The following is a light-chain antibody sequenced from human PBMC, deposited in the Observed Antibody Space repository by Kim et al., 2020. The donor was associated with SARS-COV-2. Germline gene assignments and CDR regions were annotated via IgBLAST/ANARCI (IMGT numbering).Light chain of an antibody. CDR3: CSYAGSYTLV. Sequence: GQSVTISCTGTSSDVGGYNYVSWYQQHQGKAPKLMIYDVSKRPSGVPERFSGSKSGNTASLTISGLQAEDEADYFCCSYAGSYTLVFGGGTQLTVL. CDR1: SSDVGGYNY. J-gene: IGLJ3*02. CDR2: DVS. V-gene: IGLV2-11*01.